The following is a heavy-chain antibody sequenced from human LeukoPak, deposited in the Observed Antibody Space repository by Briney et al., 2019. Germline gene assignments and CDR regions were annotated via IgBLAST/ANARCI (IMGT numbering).Heavy chain of an antibody. CDR3: AREEHRLAEAGTSAFDL. CDR1: GFTFNENW. D-gene: IGHD6-13*01. CDR2: INRDGGLT. V-gene: IGHV3-74*01. J-gene: IGHJ3*01. Sequence: GGSLRRSCVASGFTFNENWMHWVRQAPGKGLAWVSHINRDGGLTNYADSVKGRFTISRDNARNTVYLQMSSLRVEDTAIYFCAREEHRLAEAGTSAFDLGGQGTLVTVSP.